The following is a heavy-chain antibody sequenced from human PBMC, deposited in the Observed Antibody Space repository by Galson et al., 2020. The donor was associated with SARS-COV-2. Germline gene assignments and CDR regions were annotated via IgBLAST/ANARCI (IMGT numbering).Heavy chain of an antibody. CDR3: ARDRNCSGGSCSYLYY. J-gene: IGHJ4*02. CDR1: GGSISSGGYY. D-gene: IGHD2-15*01. CDR2: INYSGST. V-gene: IGHV4-31*03. Sequence: SETLSLTCTVSGGSISSGGYYWSWIRQHQGKGLEWTRYINYSGSTYYNPSLKSRVTISVDTSKTQFSLRLSSVTAADTAVYYCARDRNCSGGSCSYLYYCGQATLVAVSS.